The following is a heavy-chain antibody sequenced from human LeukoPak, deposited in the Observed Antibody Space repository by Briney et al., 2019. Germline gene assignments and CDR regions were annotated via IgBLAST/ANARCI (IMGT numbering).Heavy chain of an antibody. CDR3: ARDLTMVRGVIRGAFDI. CDR2: IYHSGST. CDR1: GGSISSGGYY. Sequence: SETLSLTCTVSGGSISSGGYYWSWIRQPPGKGLEWIGYIYHSGSTYYNPSLKSRVTISVDRSKNQFSLKLSSVTAADTAVYYCARDLTMVRGVIRGAFDIWGQGTMVTVSS. J-gene: IGHJ3*02. V-gene: IGHV4-30-2*01. D-gene: IGHD3-10*01.